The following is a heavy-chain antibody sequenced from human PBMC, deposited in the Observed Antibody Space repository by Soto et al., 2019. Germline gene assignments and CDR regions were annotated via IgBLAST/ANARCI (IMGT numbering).Heavy chain of an antibody. Sequence: QVQLQESGPGLVKPSQTLSLTCTVSGGSISSGDYYWSWIRQPPGKGLEWIGYIYYSGSTYYNPSPKSRVTXXVXTXXSQCSLKLSSVTAADTAVYYCARGEATVADNWFDPWGQGTLVTVSS. CDR2: IYYSGST. J-gene: IGHJ5*02. V-gene: IGHV4-30-4*01. D-gene: IGHD4-4*01. CDR3: ARGEATVADNWFDP. CDR1: GGSISSGDYY.